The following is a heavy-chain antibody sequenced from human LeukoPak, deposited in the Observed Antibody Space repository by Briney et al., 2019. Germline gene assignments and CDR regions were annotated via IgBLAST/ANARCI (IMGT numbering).Heavy chain of an antibody. CDR1: GFTLSIYA. J-gene: IGHJ4*02. Sequence: GGSLRLSCAASGFTLSIYAMNWVRQAPGKGLEWVSAISGSGGSTYYADSVKGRFTISRDNSKNTVYLQMNSLRGEDTAVYHCARASGPYYFDYWGQGTLVTVSS. V-gene: IGHV3-23*01. CDR3: ARASGPYYFDY. CDR2: ISGSGGST. D-gene: IGHD3-3*01.